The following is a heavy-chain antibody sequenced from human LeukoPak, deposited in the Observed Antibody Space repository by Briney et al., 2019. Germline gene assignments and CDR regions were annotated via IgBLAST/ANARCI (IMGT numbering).Heavy chain of an antibody. Sequence: SETLSLTCAVSGGSISSGNWWSWVRQPPEKGLEWIGEISHSGYINYNPSLKSRLTISVDKSQNQFSLRLTSVTTADTAVYYCARGGLAFGGIWGQGTLVTVSS. CDR1: GGSISSGNW. CDR2: ISHSGYI. J-gene: IGHJ4*02. D-gene: IGHD3-16*01. V-gene: IGHV4-4*02. CDR3: ARGGLAFGGI.